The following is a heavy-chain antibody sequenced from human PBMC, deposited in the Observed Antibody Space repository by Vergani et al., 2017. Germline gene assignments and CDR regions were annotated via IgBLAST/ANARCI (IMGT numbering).Heavy chain of an antibody. CDR1: GYSFTSYW. CDR2: IYPGDSDT. D-gene: IGHD5-12*01. Sequence: EVQLVQSGAEVKKPGESLKISCKGSGYSFTSYWIGWVRQMPGKGLEWMGIIYPGDSDTRYSPSFQGQVTISDDKSIRTAFLQWSSLKASDTAMYDGARLDSGYDSVWSAGWFDPWGQGTLVTVSS. CDR3: ARLDSGYDSVWSAGWFDP. V-gene: IGHV5-51*01. J-gene: IGHJ5*02.